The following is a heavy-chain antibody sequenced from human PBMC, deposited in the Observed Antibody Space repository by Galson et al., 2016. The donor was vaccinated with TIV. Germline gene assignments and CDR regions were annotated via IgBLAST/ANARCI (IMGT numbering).Heavy chain of an antibody. V-gene: IGHV1-69*13. Sequence: SVKVSCKASGGTFSNYAISWVRQAPGQGLEWMGGIIPIFAIAKYAQKFQGRVTITAGESTSTAYMELSSLRSEDTAVYYCARVSDYYGSGSYYNGLGYWGQGTLVTVSS. CDR3: ARVSDYYGSGSYYNGLGY. CDR2: IIPIFAIA. J-gene: IGHJ4*02. CDR1: GGTFSNYA. D-gene: IGHD3-10*01.